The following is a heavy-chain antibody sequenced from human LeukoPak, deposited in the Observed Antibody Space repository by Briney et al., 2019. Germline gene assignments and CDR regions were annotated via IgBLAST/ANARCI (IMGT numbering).Heavy chain of an antibody. Sequence: ASVKVSCKASGYTFTSYGISWVRQAPGQGLEWMGWISAYNGNTNYAQKLQGRVTMTRNTSISTAYMELSSLRSEDTAVYYCARGRVYSSWEPDYWGQGTLVTVS. CDR3: ARGRVYSSWEPDY. J-gene: IGHJ4*02. CDR1: GYTFTSYG. V-gene: IGHV1-18*01. CDR2: ISAYNGNT. D-gene: IGHD6-19*01.